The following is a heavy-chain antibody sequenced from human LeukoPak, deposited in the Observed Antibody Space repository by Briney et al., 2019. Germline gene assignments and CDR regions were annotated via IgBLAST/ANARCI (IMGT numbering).Heavy chain of an antibody. CDR2: IIPIFGTA. D-gene: IGHD4-17*01. V-gene: IGHV1-69*05. Sequence: SVKVSCKASGGTFSSYAISWVRQAPGQGLEWMGGIIPIFGTANYAQKFQGRGTITTDESTSTAYMELSSLRSEDTAVYYCARLSVGIYGDYGDAFDIWGQGTMVTVSS. J-gene: IGHJ3*02. CDR3: ARLSVGIYGDYGDAFDI. CDR1: GGTFSSYA.